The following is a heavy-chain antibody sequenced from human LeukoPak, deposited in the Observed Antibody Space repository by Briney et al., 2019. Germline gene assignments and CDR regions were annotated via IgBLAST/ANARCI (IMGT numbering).Heavy chain of an antibody. Sequence: GGSLRLSCAASGFTFSSYSMNWVRQAPGKGLEWVSSISSSSSYIYYADSVKGRFTISRDNAKNSLYLQMNSLRAEDTAVYYCARDSRIWTPRSRDFDIWGQGTMVTVSS. CDR3: ARDSRIWTPRSRDFDI. D-gene: IGHD2/OR15-2a*01. CDR2: ISSSSSYI. V-gene: IGHV3-21*01. J-gene: IGHJ3*02. CDR1: GFTFSSYS.